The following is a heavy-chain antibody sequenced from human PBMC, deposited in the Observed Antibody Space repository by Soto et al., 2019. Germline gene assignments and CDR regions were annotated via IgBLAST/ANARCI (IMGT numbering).Heavy chain of an antibody. CDR1: GYPVTAYY. V-gene: IGHV1-2*02. CDR2: INPATGAA. Sequence: QLHLVQSGAVVKKPGASVTVSCSASGYPVTAYYMHWVRQAPGRGLEWMGGINPATGAAKYTQTVQGRVTMTRDPSTSTGFMELSGLTSEDTAVFYCARGGGVGVAGSAAFDMWGQGTLVTVSS. CDR3: ARGGGVGVAGSAAFDM. J-gene: IGHJ3*02. D-gene: IGHD3-3*01.